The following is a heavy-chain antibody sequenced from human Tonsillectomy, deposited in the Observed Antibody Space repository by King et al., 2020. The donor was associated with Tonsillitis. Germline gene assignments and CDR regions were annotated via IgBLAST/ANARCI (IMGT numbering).Heavy chain of an antibody. CDR2: ISNSGSNT. Sequence: VQLVESGGGLVQPGGSLXLSCAASGFSFNNYAMNWVRQAPGKGLEWVSGISNSGSNTYYADSVKGRFTISRDNSKNTLFLRMSTLRAEDTYVYYCTKYRAVTANDGFDIWGQGTMVTVSS. J-gene: IGHJ3*02. D-gene: IGHD2-21*02. V-gene: IGHV3-23*04. CDR1: GFSFNNYA. CDR3: TKYRAVTANDGFDI.